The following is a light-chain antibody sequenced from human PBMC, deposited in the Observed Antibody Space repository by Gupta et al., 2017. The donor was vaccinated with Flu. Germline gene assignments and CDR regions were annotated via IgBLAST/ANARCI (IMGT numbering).Light chain of an antibody. CDR1: SSDVGTYNR. Sequence: QSALTQPPSVSVSPGQSVTIFRTGTSSDVGTYNRVSWYQQPPGTAPKLMIYEVSNRPAGVPDRFSGSKSGNTASLTISGLQGEDEADYYCTSYTSSSTYVFGTGTKVIVL. CDR3: TSYTSSSTYV. CDR2: EVS. V-gene: IGLV2-18*02. J-gene: IGLJ1*01.